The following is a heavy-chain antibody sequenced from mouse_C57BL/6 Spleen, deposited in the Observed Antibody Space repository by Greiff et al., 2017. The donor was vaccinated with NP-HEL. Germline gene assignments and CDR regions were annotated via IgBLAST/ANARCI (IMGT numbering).Heavy chain of an antibody. D-gene: IGHD2-4*01. J-gene: IGHJ2*01. CDR3: ARWPYDYEVDY. Sequence: DVKLQESGPGLVKPSQSLSLTCSVTGYSITSGYYWNWIRQFPGNKLEWMGYISYDGSNNYNPSLKNRISITRDTSKNQFFLTLNSVTTEDTATYYCARWPYDYEVDYWGQGTTLTVSS. V-gene: IGHV3-6*01. CDR1: GYSITSGYY. CDR2: ISYDGSN.